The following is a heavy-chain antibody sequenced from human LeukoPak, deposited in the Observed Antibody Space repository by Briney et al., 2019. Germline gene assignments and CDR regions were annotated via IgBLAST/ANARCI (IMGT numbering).Heavy chain of an antibody. J-gene: IGHJ6*03. CDR1: GFNLNSYP. D-gene: IGHD3-3*01. V-gene: IGHV3-30*04. CDR2: ISFDGSDK. CDR3: ARDPELRFHMDV. Sequence: PGRPLRLSCVVSGFNLNSYPMHWVRQAPGKGLGWVGLISFDGSDKSYADSVEGRFTISRDNSKNTLYLQMNSLSAEDTAVYYCARDPELRFHMDVWGKGTTVTVSS.